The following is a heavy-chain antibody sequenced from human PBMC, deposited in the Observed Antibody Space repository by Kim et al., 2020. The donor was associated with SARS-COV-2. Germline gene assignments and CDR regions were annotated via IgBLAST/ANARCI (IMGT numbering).Heavy chain of an antibody. V-gene: IGHV3-53*01. D-gene: IGHD3-16*01. J-gene: IGHJ5*02. CDR2: IYSGGST. Sequence: GGSLRLSCAASGFTVSSNYMSWVRQAPGKGLEWVSVIYSGGSTYYADSVKGRFTISRDNSKNTLYLQRNSLRAEDTAVYYCARVGGGVDAWFDPWGQGTLVTVSS. CDR1: GFTVSSNY. CDR3: ARVGGGVDAWFDP.